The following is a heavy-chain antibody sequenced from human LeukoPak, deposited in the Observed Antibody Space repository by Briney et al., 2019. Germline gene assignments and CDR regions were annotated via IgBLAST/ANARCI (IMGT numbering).Heavy chain of an antibody. Sequence: PGGSLRLSCAASGFTFSNAWMSWVRQAPGKGLEWVSAISGSGGSTYYADSVKGRFTISRDNSKNTLYLQMNSLRAEDTAVYYCAKSGYSYGYYYFDYWGQGTLVTVSS. V-gene: IGHV3-23*01. CDR3: AKSGYSYGYYYFDY. J-gene: IGHJ4*02. CDR2: ISGSGGST. CDR1: GFTFSNAW. D-gene: IGHD5-18*01.